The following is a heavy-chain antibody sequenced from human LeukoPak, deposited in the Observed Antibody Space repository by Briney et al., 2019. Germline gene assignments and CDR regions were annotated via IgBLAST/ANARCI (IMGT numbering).Heavy chain of an antibody. CDR3: ARVKRASSSWYGGPGYFDY. Sequence: ASVKVSCKASGYTFTGYYMHWVRQAPGQGLEWMGWINPNSGGTNYAQKFQGRVTMTRDTSISTAYMELSRLRSDDTAVYYCARVKRASSSWYGGPGYFDYWGQGTLVTVSS. D-gene: IGHD6-13*01. J-gene: IGHJ4*02. CDR1: GYTFTGYY. V-gene: IGHV1-2*02. CDR2: INPNSGGT.